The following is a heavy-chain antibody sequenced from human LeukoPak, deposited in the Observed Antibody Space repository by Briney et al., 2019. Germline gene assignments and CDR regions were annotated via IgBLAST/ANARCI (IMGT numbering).Heavy chain of an antibody. J-gene: IGHJ4*01. Sequence: SETLSLTCTVSGASINNNFWTWIRQPPGKGLEWIGYIYSSGSAKYNPSLKSRVIISGDTSKNQISLNLTSVTAADTAVHFCARHRDYYDTWGHGTPVTVSS. D-gene: IGHD3-22*01. CDR2: IYSSGSA. V-gene: IGHV4-59*08. CDR3: ARHRDYYDT. CDR1: GASINNNF.